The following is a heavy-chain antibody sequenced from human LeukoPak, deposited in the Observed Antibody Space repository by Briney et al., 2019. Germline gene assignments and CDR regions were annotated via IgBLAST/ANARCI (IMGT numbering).Heavy chain of an antibody. CDR2: INHSGST. D-gene: IGHD2-2*01. CDR1: GGSFSRYY. Sequence: SETLSLTCAVYGGSFSRYYWSWIRQPPGKGLEWIGEINHSGSTNYNPSLKSRVTISVDTSKNQFSLKLSSVTAADTAVYYCARWIVVVPAARRYFDYWGKGTLVTVSS. V-gene: IGHV4-34*01. J-gene: IGHJ4*02. CDR3: ARWIVVVPAARRYFDY.